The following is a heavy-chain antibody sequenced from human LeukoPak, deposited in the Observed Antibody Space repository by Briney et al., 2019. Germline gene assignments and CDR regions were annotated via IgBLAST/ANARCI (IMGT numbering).Heavy chain of an antibody. Sequence: GGSLRLSCAASGFTFSSYGMHWVRQAPGKGLEWVAVISYDGSNKYYADSVKGRFTISRDNSKNTLYLQMNSLRAEDTAVYYCAKGRWDIVVVPAASRETQFDYWGQGTLVTVSS. J-gene: IGHJ4*02. CDR3: AKGRWDIVVVPAASRETQFDY. D-gene: IGHD2-2*01. CDR2: ISYDGSNK. CDR1: GFTFSSYG. V-gene: IGHV3-30*18.